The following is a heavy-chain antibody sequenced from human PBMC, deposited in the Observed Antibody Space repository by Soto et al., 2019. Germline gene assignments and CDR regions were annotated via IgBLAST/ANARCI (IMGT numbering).Heavy chain of an antibody. CDR3: AAVSSQSYYYGAGGMDV. J-gene: IGHJ6*02. V-gene: IGHV1-2*04. CDR1: GYTFTGYY. CDR2: INPNSGGT. Sequence: ASVKVSCKASGYTFTGYYMHWVRQAPGQGLEWMGWINPNSGGTNYAQKFQGWVTMTRDTSISTAYMELSRLRSDDTAVYYCAAVSSQSYYYGAGGMDVWGQGTTVTVSS. D-gene: IGHD3-10*01.